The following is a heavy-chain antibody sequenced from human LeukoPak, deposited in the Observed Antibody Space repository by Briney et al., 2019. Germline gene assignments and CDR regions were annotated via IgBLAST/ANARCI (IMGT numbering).Heavy chain of an antibody. CDR2: ISGSGGST. J-gene: IGHJ6*03. CDR1: GFTFSNFA. CDR3: AKEGVTMVRGVRYYMDV. D-gene: IGHD3-10*01. Sequence: GGSLRLSCAASGFTFSNFAMSWVRQAPGKGLEWVSTISGSGGSTFYADSVKGRFTISRDNSKNTLFLQMNGLRAEDTAVYYCAKEGVTMVRGVRYYMDVWGKGTTVTVSS. V-gene: IGHV3-23*01.